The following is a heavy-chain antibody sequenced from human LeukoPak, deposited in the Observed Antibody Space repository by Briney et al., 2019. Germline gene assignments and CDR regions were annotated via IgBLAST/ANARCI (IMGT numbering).Heavy chain of an antibody. V-gene: IGHV3-23*01. CDR1: GFTFSSYA. Sequence: GGSLRLSCAASGFTFSSYAMSWVRQAPGKGLEWVSAISGSGGSTYYADSVKGRFTISRDNSKNTLYLQMNSLRAEDTAVYYCAKDDDSSSWYYFDYWAREPWSPSPQ. D-gene: IGHD6-13*01. J-gene: IGHJ4*02. CDR2: ISGSGGST. CDR3: AKDDDSSSWYYFDY.